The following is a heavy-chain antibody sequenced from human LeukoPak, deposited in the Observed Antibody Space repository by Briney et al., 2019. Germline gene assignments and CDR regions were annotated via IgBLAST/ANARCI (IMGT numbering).Heavy chain of an antibody. D-gene: IGHD5-24*01. CDR2: INHSGST. CDR1: GGPFSDYY. V-gene: IGHV4-34*01. Sequence: SETLSLTCAVYGGPFSDYYWSWIRQPPGKGLEWIGKINHSGSTNYSPSLKSRVTTSIDTSKNQFSLKLNSMTAADTAVHYCARGEGARDGYNYEGPFYFDYWGQGTLVTVSS. J-gene: IGHJ4*02. CDR3: ARGEGARDGYNYEGPFYFDY.